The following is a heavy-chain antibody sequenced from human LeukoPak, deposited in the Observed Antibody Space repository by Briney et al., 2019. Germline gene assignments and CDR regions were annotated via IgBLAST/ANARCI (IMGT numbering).Heavy chain of an antibody. D-gene: IGHD3-22*01. V-gene: IGHV1-24*01. CDR1: GYTLTELS. Sequence: ASVKVSCKVSGYTLTELSMHWVRQAPGKGLEWMGGFDPEDGETIYAQKFQGRVTMTEDTSTDTAYVELSSLRSEGTAVYYCATAVYYYDSSGYYYLDYWGQGTLVTVSS. CDR2: FDPEDGET. CDR3: ATAVYYYDSSGYYYLDY. J-gene: IGHJ4*02.